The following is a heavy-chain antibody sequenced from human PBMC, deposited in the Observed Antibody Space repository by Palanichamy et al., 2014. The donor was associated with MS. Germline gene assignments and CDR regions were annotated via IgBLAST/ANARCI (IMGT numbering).Heavy chain of an antibody. CDR2: ISSNGGST. D-gene: IGHD2-15*01. CDR3: VKCSGSGGNCYSVH. V-gene: IGHV3-64D*06. CDR1: GFTFSDYA. Sequence: EVQLVESGGGLVQPGGSLRLSCSASGFTFSDYAMHWVRQAPGRGLEYASAISSNGGSTYYANSVRGRFTISRDNSKNTLSLQTSSLGPEDTAVYYCVKCSGSGGNCYSVHWGQGTLVTVSS. J-gene: IGHJ4*02.